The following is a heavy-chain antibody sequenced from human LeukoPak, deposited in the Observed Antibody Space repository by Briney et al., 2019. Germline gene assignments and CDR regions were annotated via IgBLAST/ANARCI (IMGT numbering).Heavy chain of an antibody. D-gene: IGHD1-1*01. J-gene: IGHJ6*03. CDR2: IHYSGTT. V-gene: IGHV4-59*01. CDR3: ARVSWFPGTSYYYMDV. Sequence: SETLSLTCTVSGGSISSYYWSWIRQPPGKGLEWIGYIHYSGTTNYNPSLKSRVTISVDTSKNQFSLKLSSVTAADTAVYYCARVSWFPGTSYYYMDVWGKGTTVTISS. CDR1: GGSISSYY.